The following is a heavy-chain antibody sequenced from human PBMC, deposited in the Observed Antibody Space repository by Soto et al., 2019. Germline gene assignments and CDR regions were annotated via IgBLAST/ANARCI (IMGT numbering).Heavy chain of an antibody. CDR3: ARSVGFGEFTNY. Sequence: QITLKESGPTLVKPTQTLTLTCTFSGFSLTTSGVSVGWIRQPPGKALEWLALIYWDDDKRYSPSLKSRLTITKHNTKNQVVLTMTNMDPVDTATYYCARSVGFGEFTNYWGQGTLVPVSS. CDR1: GFSLTTSGVS. D-gene: IGHD3-10*01. J-gene: IGHJ4*02. CDR2: IYWDDDK. V-gene: IGHV2-5*02.